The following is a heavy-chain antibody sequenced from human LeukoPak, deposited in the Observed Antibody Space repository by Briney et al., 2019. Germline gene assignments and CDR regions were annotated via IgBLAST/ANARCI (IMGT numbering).Heavy chain of an antibody. J-gene: IGHJ6*03. CDR3: ARDYGDYYYYYMDV. CDR1: GFTFSSYE. V-gene: IGHV3-48*03. D-gene: IGHD4-17*01. Sequence: PGGSLRLSCAASGFTFSSYEMNWVRQAPGKGLECVSYISSSGSTIYYADSVKGRFTISRDNAKNSLYLQMNSLRAEDTAVYYCARDYGDYYYYYMDVWGKGTTVTVSS. CDR2: ISSSGSTI.